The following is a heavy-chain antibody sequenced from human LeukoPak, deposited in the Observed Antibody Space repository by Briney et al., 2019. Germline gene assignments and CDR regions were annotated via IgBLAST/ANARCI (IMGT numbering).Heavy chain of an antibody. V-gene: IGHV7-4-1*02. CDR2: INTNTGNP. J-gene: IGHJ3*02. CDR1: GYTFTSYA. CDR3: VREILRLDI. Sequence: ASVKVSCKASGYTFTSYAMNWVRQAPGQGLEWMGWINTNTGNPTYAQGFTGRFVFSLDSSVSTAYLQISNLMPEDTAKYYCVREILRLDIWGQGTMVTVSS.